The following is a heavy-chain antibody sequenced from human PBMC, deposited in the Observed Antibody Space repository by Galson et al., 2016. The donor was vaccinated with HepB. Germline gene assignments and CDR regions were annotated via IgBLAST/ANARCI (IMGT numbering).Heavy chain of an antibody. J-gene: IGHJ4*02. V-gene: IGHV3-23*01. CDR3: VKDLYSDSPF. CDR2: ISGYGDNP. D-gene: IGHD4-11*01. CDR1: GFSFSSYA. Sequence: SLRLSCAASGFSFSSYAMSWVRQAPGKGLEWVSAISGYGDNPHYADSVKGRFAISRDNSQNTLYLQMNSLRAEDTAVYYCVKDLYSDSPFWGQGTLVTASS.